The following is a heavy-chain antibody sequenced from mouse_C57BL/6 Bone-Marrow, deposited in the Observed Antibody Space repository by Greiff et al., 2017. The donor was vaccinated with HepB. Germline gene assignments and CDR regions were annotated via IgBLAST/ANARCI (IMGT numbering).Heavy chain of an antibody. V-gene: IGHV1-52*01. D-gene: IGHD2-1*01. CDR1: GYTFTSYW. CDR2: IDPSDSET. J-gene: IGHJ1*03. Sequence: QVQLQQPGAELVRPGSSVKLSCKASGYTFTSYWMHWVKQRPIQGLEWIGNIDPSDSETHYNQKFKDKATLTVDKSSSTAYMQLSLTSEDSAVYYCARFGNSLYWYFDVWGTGTTVTVSS. CDR3: ARFGNSLYWYFDV.